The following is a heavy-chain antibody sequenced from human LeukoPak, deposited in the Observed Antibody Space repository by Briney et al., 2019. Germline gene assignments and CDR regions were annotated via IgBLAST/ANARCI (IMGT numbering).Heavy chain of an antibody. CDR2: IYTSGST. V-gene: IGHV4-4*07. D-gene: IGHD2-15*01. CDR1: GGSISSYY. CDR3: ARGGLVVVVAATQDLDYYGMDV. J-gene: IGHJ6*02. Sequence: TSETLSLTCTVSGGSISSYYWSWIRQPAGKGLEWIGRIYTSGSTNYNPSLKSRVTMSVDTSKSQFSLKLSSVTAADTAVYYCARGGLVVVVAATQDLDYYGMDVWGQGTTVTVSS.